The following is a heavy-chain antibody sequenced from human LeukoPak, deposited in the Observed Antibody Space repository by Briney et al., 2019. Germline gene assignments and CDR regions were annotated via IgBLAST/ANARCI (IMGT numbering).Heavy chain of an antibody. CDR3: ARLVEGSYSYYGMDV. Sequence: GASVKVSCKASGYTFTGYYMHWVRQAPGQRLEWMGWINPDSGGTNFAQKFQGRVTMTRDTSISTAYMELSRLRSDDTAMYYCARLVEGSYSYYGMDVWGQGTTVTVSS. CDR1: GYTFTGYY. D-gene: IGHD2-21*01. J-gene: IGHJ6*02. CDR2: INPDSGGT. V-gene: IGHV1-2*02.